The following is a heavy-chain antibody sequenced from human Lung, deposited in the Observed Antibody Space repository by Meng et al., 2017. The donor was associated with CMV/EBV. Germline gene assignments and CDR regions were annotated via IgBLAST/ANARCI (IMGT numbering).Heavy chain of an antibody. D-gene: IGHD6-13*01. CDR1: GYTFIAYY. Sequence: ASVXVSCKASGYTFIAYYMHWVRQAPGQGLEWMGWIDPDSGGTNYAQKFQGRVTVTRDTPTSTAYMELSRLRSDDTAVYYCARESSSWSYGNWFDSWGHGTLVTVSS. V-gene: IGHV1-2*02. CDR3: ARESSSWSYGNWFDS. J-gene: IGHJ5*01. CDR2: IDPDSGGT.